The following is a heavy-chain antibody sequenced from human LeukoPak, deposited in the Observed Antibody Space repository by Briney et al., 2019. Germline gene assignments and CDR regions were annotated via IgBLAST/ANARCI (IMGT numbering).Heavy chain of an antibody. V-gene: IGHV4-4*02. CDR2: VHKTGKT. J-gene: IGHJ4*02. Sequence: SETPSLTCALSTVSGSSGNWWSWVRQPPGKGLEWIGEVHKTGKTNYNPSLKTRVTISIDASKNQLSLELTSVTAADAAVYYCARELLGAPTPGAYWGQGTRVTVSS. D-gene: IGHD7-27*01. CDR3: ARELLGAPTPGAY. CDR1: TVSGSSGNW.